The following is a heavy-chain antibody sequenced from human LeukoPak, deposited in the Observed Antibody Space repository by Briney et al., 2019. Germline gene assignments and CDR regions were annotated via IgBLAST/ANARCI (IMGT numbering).Heavy chain of an antibody. CDR2: IRYDGSNK. CDR3: GRVFDY. Sequence: GGSLRLSCAVSGFTFRTYGMYWVCQAPGKGLEWVAFIRYDGSNKYYADSVKGRFTISRDNSKNTLYLQMNRLRPEDTAVYYCGRVFDYWGQGTLVTVSS. CDR1: GFTFRTYG. V-gene: IGHV3-30*02. J-gene: IGHJ4*02.